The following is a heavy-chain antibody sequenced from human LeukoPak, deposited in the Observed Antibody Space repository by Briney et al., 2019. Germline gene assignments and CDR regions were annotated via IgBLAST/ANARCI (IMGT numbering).Heavy chain of an antibody. Sequence: GGSLRLSCAASGFIFSSYAMSWVRQAPGKGLEWVSAISGSDGSTYYADSVKGRFTISRDNSKNTLYLQMNSLRAEGTAVYYCARRAGDYSHPYDYWGQGTLVTVSS. CDR1: GFIFSSYA. CDR3: ARRAGDYSHPYDY. J-gene: IGHJ4*02. CDR2: ISGSDGST. V-gene: IGHV3-23*01. D-gene: IGHD3-22*01.